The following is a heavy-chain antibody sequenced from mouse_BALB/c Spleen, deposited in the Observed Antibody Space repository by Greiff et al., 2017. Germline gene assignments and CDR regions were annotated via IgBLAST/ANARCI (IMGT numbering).Heavy chain of an antibody. Sequence: DLVKPGASVKLSCKASGYTFTSYWINWIKQRPGQGLEWIGRIAPGSGSTYYNEMFKGRATLTVDTSSSTAYIQLSSLSSEDSAVYFCATKIDAMDYWGQGTSVTVSS. CDR3: ATKIDAMDY. V-gene: IGHV1S41*01. CDR2: IAPGSGST. D-gene: IGHD2-4*01. J-gene: IGHJ4*01. CDR1: GYTFTSYW.